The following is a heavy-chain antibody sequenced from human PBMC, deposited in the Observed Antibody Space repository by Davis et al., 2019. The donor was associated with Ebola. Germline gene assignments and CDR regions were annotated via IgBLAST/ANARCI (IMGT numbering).Heavy chain of an antibody. Sequence: GGSLRLSCAASGFTFSVYAMSWVRQAPGKGLEWVSSISDNGGNTQYADSVKGRFTISRDNPKNALYLQMNSLRAEDTAVYYCAREGRYCSSTSCYWDVWGQGTLVTVSS. CDR1: GFTFSVYA. CDR2: ISDNGGNT. V-gene: IGHV3-23*01. CDR3: AREGRYCSSTSCYWDV. J-gene: IGHJ4*02. D-gene: IGHD2-2*01.